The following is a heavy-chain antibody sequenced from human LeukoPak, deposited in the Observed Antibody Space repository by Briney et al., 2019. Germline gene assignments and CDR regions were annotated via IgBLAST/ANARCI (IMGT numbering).Heavy chain of an antibody. J-gene: IGHJ4*02. V-gene: IGHV3-9*01. CDR3: AKEGVYSSGWYYFDY. CDR1: GFTFSSYD. CDR2: IGWNSGSI. Sequence: GGSLRLSCAASGFTFSSYDMHWVRQAPGKGLEWVSGIGWNSGSIGYADSVKGRFTISRDNAKNSLYLQMNSLRAEDTALYYCAKEGVYSSGWYYFDYWGQGTLVTVSS. D-gene: IGHD6-19*01.